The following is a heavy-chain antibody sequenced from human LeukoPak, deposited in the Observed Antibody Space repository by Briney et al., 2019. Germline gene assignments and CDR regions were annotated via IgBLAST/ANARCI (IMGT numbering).Heavy chain of an antibody. CDR1: GFTFSTYG. CDR2: ISSGGEVA. Sequence: PGGSLRLSCAASGFTFSTYGMSWVRQAPGEGLESVSGISSGGEVAYYADSVKGRFTISGDNSKNTLYLQMNSLRAEDTAVYYCARDESSNNWSYYFAYWGQGTLVTVSS. J-gene: IGHJ4*02. V-gene: IGHV3-23*01. D-gene: IGHD2/OR15-2a*01. CDR3: ARDESSNNWSYYFAY.